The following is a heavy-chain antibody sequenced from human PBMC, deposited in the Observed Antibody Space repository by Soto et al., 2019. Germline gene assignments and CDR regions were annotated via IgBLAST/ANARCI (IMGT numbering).Heavy chain of an antibody. CDR3: ARAVVTKYVY. CDR1: GGSISSGGYF. J-gene: IGHJ4*02. Sequence: QLQLQESGSGLVKPSQTLSLTCAVSGGSISSGGYFWSWIRQPPGKGLEWIGYIYHSGSTYYNPSLHIRVTLSVDRSKNHFSLKRSSVTAADTSVYYCARAVVTKYVYWGQGTLVTVSS. D-gene: IGHD2-15*01. V-gene: IGHV4-30-2*01. CDR2: IYHSGST.